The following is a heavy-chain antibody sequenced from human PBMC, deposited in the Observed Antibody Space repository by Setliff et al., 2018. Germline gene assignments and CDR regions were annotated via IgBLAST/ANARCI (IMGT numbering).Heavy chain of an antibody. CDR3: VSNPPRYCTGGICFDNGMDV. CDR2: ISDDGTNE. CDR1: GFTVSTFS. D-gene: IGHD2-15*01. J-gene: IGHJ6*02. Sequence: GGSLRLSCAASGFTVSTFSMHWVRQAPVKGLEWVATISDDGTNEFYADSVKGRFTVFRDNSKNTLYLQMNSLRAEDTALYYCVSNPPRYCTGGICFDNGMDVWGQGTTVTVSS. V-gene: IGHV3-30*03.